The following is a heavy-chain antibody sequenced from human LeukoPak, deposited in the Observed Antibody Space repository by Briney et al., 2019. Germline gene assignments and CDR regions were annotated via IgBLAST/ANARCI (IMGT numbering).Heavy chain of an antibody. CDR1: GFTFSSYA. J-gene: IGHJ4*02. CDR3: AKRDF. Sequence: PGGSLRLSCAASGFTFSSYAMNWDRQAPGKGLEWVSSISGSGGTTYYAGSVKGRFTISRDNSKNTLFLQMNSLRADDTAIYYCAKRDFWGQGTLVTVSS. CDR2: ISGSGGTT. V-gene: IGHV3-23*01.